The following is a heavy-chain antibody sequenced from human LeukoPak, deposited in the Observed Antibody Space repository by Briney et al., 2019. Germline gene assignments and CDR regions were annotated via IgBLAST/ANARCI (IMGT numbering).Heavy chain of an antibody. CDR1: GFTFSSYD. CDR2: IYTVGNT. D-gene: IGHD7-27*01. Sequence: PGGSLRLSCAASGFTFSSYDMHWVRQATGKGLEWVSAIYTVGNTYYDGSVRGRFTISREDAWNSLYLQMNSLRDGDTAVYYCIRIRTGQHQYGMDVWGQGTTVTVSS. V-gene: IGHV3-13*01. CDR3: IRIRTGQHQYGMDV. J-gene: IGHJ6*02.